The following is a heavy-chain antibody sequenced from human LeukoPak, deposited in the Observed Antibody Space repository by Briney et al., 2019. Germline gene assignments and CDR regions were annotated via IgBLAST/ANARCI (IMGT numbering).Heavy chain of an antibody. V-gene: IGHV1-2*02. CDR3: ARAGSDY. D-gene: IGHD6-13*01. Sequence: ASVKVSCKASGYIFIDYYINWVRQAPGQGLEWMGWINPNNGGTNSAQKFQGRVTMTRDTSISTAYMELRSLTSDDTAVYYCARAGSDYWGQGTLVTVSS. CDR1: GYIFIDYY. J-gene: IGHJ4*02. CDR2: INPNNGGT.